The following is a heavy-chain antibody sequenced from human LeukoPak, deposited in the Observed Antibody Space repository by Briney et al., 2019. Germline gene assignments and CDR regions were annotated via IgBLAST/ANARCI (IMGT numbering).Heavy chain of an antibody. Sequence: SQTLSLTCTVSGGSISRGDYYWSWIRQPPGQDLEWIGYIYYSGSTYYNPSLKSRVTISVDTSKNQFSLKLSSVTAADTAVYYCAGEPNYDYVPTYPDLWGRGTLVTVSS. V-gene: IGHV4-30-4*01. CDR2: IYYSGST. J-gene: IGHJ2*01. D-gene: IGHD3-16*01. CDR3: AGEPNYDYVPTYPDL. CDR1: GGSISRGDYY.